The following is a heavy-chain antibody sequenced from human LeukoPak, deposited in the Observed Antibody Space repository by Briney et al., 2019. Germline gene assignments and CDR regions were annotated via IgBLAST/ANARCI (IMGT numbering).Heavy chain of an antibody. V-gene: IGHV4-34*01. CDR1: GGSFSGYY. Sequence: SETLSLTCAVYGGSFSGYYRSWIRQPPGKGLEWIGEINHSGSTNYNPSLKSRVTISVDTSKNQFSLKLSSVTAADTAVYYCASDSPDSGYPLDYWGQGTLVTVSS. J-gene: IGHJ4*02. CDR2: INHSGST. D-gene: IGHD3-22*01. CDR3: ASDSPDSGYPLDY.